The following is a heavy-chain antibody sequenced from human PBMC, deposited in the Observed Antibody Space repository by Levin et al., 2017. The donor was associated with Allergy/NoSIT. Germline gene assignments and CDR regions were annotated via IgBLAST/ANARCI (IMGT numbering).Heavy chain of an antibody. V-gene: IGHV4-59*01. D-gene: IGHD4-17*01. CDR2: INYSGST. CDR3: AREGAGTVTTGWAFDI. Sequence: PSETLSLTCTVSGVSIRSYYWSWIRQAPGKGLEWIAYINYSGSTNYNPSLKSRFTISVDTSANQFSLKLNSVTAADAAVYYCAREGAGTVTTGWAFDIWGQGTMVTVSS. CDR1: GVSIRSYY. J-gene: IGHJ3*02.